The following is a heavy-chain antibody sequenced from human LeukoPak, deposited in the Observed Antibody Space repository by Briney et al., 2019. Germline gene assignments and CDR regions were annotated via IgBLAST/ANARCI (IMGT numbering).Heavy chain of an antibody. Sequence: PGGSLRLSCAASGFTFSSYGMHWVRQAPGKGLEWVAVIWYDGSNKYYADSVKGRFTISRDNSKNTLYLQMNSLRAEDTAVYYCARDPASGIVVVTATDYYYGMDVWGQGTTVTVSS. D-gene: IGHD2-21*02. V-gene: IGHV3-33*01. J-gene: IGHJ6*02. CDR2: IWYDGSNK. CDR3: ARDPASGIVVVTATDYYYGMDV. CDR1: GFTFSSYG.